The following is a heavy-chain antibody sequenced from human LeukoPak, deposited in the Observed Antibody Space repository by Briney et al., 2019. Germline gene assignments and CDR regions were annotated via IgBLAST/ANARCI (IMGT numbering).Heavy chain of an antibody. CDR1: GYTFTSYG. CDR2: ISAYNGNT. V-gene: IGHV1-18*01. J-gene: IGHJ6*03. Sequence: ASVKASCKASGYTFTSYGISWVRQAPGQRLEWMGWISAYNGNTNYAQKLQGRVTMTTDTSTSTAYMELRSLRSDDTAVYYCARVPGDYGWFGNYYYMDVWGKGTTVTVSS. CDR3: ARVPGDYGWFGNYYYMDV. D-gene: IGHD4-17*01.